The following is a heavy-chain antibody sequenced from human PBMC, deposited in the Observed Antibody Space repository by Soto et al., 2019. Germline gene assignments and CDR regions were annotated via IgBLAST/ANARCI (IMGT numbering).Heavy chain of an antibody. Sequence: GGSLGLSCAASGFTFTRYSMNWVRQAPGKGLEWVSSISSTTNYIYYGDSMKGRFTISRDNAKNSLYLEMNSLRAEDTAVYYCARESEDLTSNFDYWGQGTLVTVSS. J-gene: IGHJ4*02. V-gene: IGHV3-21*06. CDR2: ISSTTNYI. CDR1: GFTFTRYS. CDR3: ARESEDLTSNFDY.